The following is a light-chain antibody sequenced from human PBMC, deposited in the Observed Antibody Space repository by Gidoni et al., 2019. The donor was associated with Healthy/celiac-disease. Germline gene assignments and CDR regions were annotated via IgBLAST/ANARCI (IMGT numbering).Light chain of an antibody. CDR1: SSNIGSNT. CDR2: SNN. V-gene: IGLV1-44*01. J-gene: IGLJ3*02. CDR3: AAWEDSLNGRWV. Sequence: QSVLAQPPSAPGAPGQRVTISCSGSSSNIGSNTVNWYQQLPGTAPKLLIYSNNPRPAGVPDRFSGSKSGTSASLAISGLQAEEEADYYCAAWEDSLNGRWVFGGGTKLTVL.